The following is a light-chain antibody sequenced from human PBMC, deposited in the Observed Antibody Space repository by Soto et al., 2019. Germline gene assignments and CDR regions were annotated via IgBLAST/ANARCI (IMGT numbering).Light chain of an antibody. V-gene: IGLV7-46*01. CDR1: TGAVTSGHY. CDR2: DTN. Sequence: QTVVTQEPSLTVSPGGTVTLTCGSSTGAVTSGHYPYWFQQKPGQAPRTLIYDTNNKHSWTPARFSGSLLGGKAALTLSDAQPEDEAEYYCLLSYSGAHVIFGGGTKLTVL. J-gene: IGLJ2*01. CDR3: LLSYSGAHVI.